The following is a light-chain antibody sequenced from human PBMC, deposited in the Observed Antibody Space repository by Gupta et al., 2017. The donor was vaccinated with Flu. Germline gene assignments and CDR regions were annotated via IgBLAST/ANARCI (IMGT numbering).Light chain of an antibody. CDR2: EVS. CDR1: SSDVGGYNY. V-gene: IGLV2-14*01. CDR3: SSDTSSSNHV. J-gene: IGLJ2*01. Sequence: QSALTQPASVSGSPGPSITISCTGTSSDVGGYNYVSWYQQHPGKAPKLMIYEVSKRPSGVANRFSGSKSGNTASLTISGRQEEDEADYYCSSDTSSSNHVFGGGTKLTVL.